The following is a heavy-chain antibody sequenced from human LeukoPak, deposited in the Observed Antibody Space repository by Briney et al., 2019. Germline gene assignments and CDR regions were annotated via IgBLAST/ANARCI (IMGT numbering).Heavy chain of an antibody. J-gene: IGHJ5*02. V-gene: IGHV3-48*03. Sequence: GSLRLSCAASGFTFSSYEMNWVRQAPGKGLEWVSYISSSGSTIYYADSVKGRFTISRDNAKNSLYLQMNSLRAEDTAVYYCARDRGSHEFGASVAADWFDPWGQGTLVTVSS. CDR1: GFTFSSYE. CDR2: ISSSGSTI. D-gene: IGHD2-15*01. CDR3: ARDRGSHEFGASVAADWFDP.